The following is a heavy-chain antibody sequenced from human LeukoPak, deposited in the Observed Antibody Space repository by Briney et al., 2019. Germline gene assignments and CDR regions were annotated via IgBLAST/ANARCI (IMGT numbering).Heavy chain of an antibody. Sequence: TGGSLRLSCAASGFTFSSYAMSWVRQAPGKGLEWVSAISGSGGSTYYADSVKGRFTISRDNSKNTLYLQMNSLRAEDTAVYYCAKGCSSTSCYQFDYWGQGTLVTVSS. D-gene: IGHD2-2*01. J-gene: IGHJ4*02. CDR3: AKGCSSTSCYQFDY. CDR1: GFTFSSYA. CDR2: ISGSGGST. V-gene: IGHV3-23*01.